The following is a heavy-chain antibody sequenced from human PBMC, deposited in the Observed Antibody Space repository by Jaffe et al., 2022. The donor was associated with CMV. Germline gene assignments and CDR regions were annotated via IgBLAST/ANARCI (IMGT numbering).Heavy chain of an antibody. J-gene: IGHJ4*02. CDR3: AKHVGYCSSSSCYFDC. V-gene: IGHV3-23*04. CDR1: GFTFSSFA. Sequence: EVQLVESGGGLLQPGGSLRLPCAASGFTFSSFAMSWVRQAPGKGLEWVSGISSSGSSTYYADSVKGRFTISRDNSKNTVYLQMSSLRAEDTAVYYCAKHVGYCSSSSCYFDCWGQGTLVTVSS. D-gene: IGHD2-2*01. CDR2: ISSSGSST.